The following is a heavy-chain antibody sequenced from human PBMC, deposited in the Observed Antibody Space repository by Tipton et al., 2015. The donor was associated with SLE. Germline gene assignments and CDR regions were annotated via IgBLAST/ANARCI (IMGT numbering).Heavy chain of an antibody. CDR3: ARLADRGGFDY. V-gene: IGHV3-NL1*01. CDR2: IYSGGST. Sequence: GSLRLSCAASGFTFSSYGMHWVRQAPGKGLEWVSVIYSGGSTYYADSVKGRFTISRDTSKNTLYLQMNSVRVEDTAVYYCARLADRGGFDYWGQGTLVTVSS. D-gene: IGHD6-6*01. J-gene: IGHJ4*02. CDR1: GFTFSSYG.